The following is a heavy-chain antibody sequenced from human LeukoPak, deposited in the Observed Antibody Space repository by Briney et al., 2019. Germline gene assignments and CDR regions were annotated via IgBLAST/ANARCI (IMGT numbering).Heavy chain of an antibody. Sequence: PSETLSLTCAVYGGSFSGYYWSWIRQPPGKGLEWIGEINHGGSTNYNPSLKSRVTISVDTSKNQFSLKLSSVTAADTAVYYCARRYGDPYYFDYWGQGTLVTVSS. CDR3: ARRYGDPYYFDY. CDR2: INHGGST. J-gene: IGHJ4*02. D-gene: IGHD4-17*01. CDR1: GGSFSGYY. V-gene: IGHV4-34*01.